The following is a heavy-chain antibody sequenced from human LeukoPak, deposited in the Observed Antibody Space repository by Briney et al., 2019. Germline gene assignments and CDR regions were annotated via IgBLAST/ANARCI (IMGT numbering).Heavy chain of an antibody. D-gene: IGHD3-22*01. V-gene: IGHV3-48*03. CDR3: ARDLLGYYYDSSGYYWENYYYGMDV. J-gene: IGHJ6*02. Sequence: GGSLRLSCAASGFTFSSYEMNWVRQAPGKGLEWVSYISSSGSTIYYADSVKGRFTISRDNAKNSLYLQMNSLRAEDTAVYYCARDLLGYYYDSSGYYWENYYYGMDVWGQGITVTVSS. CDR1: GFTFSSYE. CDR2: ISSSGSTI.